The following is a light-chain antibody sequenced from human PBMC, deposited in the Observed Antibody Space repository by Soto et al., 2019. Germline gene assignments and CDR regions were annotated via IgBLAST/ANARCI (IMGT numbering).Light chain of an antibody. J-gene: IGKJ3*01. Sequence: EIVLTQSPGTLSLSPGERATLSCRASQSVSSSYLAWYQQKPGQAPRLLIYGASSRATGIPDRFSGSGSGKYFTLTIRRLEPEDFAVYYCQQYGSSSFTFGPGTKVDIK. CDR1: QSVSSSY. V-gene: IGKV3-20*01. CDR3: QQYGSSSFT. CDR2: GAS.